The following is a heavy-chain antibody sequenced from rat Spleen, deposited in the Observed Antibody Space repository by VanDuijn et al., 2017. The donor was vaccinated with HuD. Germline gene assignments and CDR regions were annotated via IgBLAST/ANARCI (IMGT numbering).Heavy chain of an antibody. CDR3: TRGGYGYYHPFDY. V-gene: IGHV5-31*01. CDR2: ITNTGGST. J-gene: IGHJ2*01. D-gene: IGHD1-12*03. CDR1: GFTFNNYW. Sequence: EVQLVESGGGLVQPGRSLKLSCVASGFTFNNYWMTWIRQAPGKGLEWVASITNTGGSTYYPDPVKGRFTISRDNAKSTLYLQMNSLRSEDTATYYCTRGGYGYYHPFDYWGQGVMVTVSS.